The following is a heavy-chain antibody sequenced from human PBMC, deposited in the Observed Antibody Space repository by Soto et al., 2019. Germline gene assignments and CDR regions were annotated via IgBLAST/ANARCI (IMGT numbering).Heavy chain of an antibody. V-gene: IGHV3-15*01. CDR1: GFTFSNAW. Sequence: GGSLRLSCAASGFTFSNAWMSWVRQAPGKGLEWVGRIKSKTDGGTTDYAAPVKGRFTISRDDSKNTLYLQMNSLKTEDTAVYYCTTDPLIAVVVAPDDNWFDPWGQGTLVTVSS. CDR2: IKSKTDGGTT. D-gene: IGHD2-15*01. J-gene: IGHJ5*02. CDR3: TTDPLIAVVVAPDDNWFDP.